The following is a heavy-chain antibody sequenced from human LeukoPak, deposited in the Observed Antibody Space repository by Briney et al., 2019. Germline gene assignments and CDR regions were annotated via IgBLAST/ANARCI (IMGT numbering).Heavy chain of an antibody. CDR1: GYTFTSYG. J-gene: IGHJ5*02. Sequence: ASVKVSCKASGYTFTSYGISWVRQAPGKGLEWMGWISGYNGNTNYAQKFQGRVTMTRDMSTSTDYMELSSLRSEDTAVYYCARDNSMEDTAWWFDPWGQGTLVTVPS. CDR3: ARDNSMEDTAWWFDP. CDR2: ISGYNGNT. V-gene: IGHV1-18*01. D-gene: IGHD1-1*01.